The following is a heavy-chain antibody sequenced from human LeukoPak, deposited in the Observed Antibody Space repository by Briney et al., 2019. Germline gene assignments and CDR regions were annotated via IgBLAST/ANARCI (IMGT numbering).Heavy chain of an antibody. J-gene: IGHJ4*02. V-gene: IGHV3-21*01. CDR2: ISGTSDYI. CDR1: GFTFSSYS. D-gene: IGHD6-19*01. Sequence: GGSLRLSCAASGFTFSSYSMNWVRQAPGKGLEWVSSISGTSDYIYYADSVKGRFTISRDNAKNSLYLQMNSLRAEDTAVYYCARKGSGWAVDYWGQGTLVTVSS. CDR3: ARKGSGWAVDY.